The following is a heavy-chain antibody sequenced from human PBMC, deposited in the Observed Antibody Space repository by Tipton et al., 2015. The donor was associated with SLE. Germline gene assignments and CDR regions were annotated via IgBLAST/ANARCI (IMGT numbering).Heavy chain of an antibody. CDR2: INHGGGT. CDR1: GGSFSAYY. V-gene: IGHV4-34*01. D-gene: IGHD3-16*01. Sequence: TLSLTCVVYGGSFSAYYWSWIRQPPGKGLEWIGEINHGGGTNYNPSLKSRVTISVDTSKNQFSLKLSSVAAADTAMYYCASTFWYFDYWGQGTLVTVSS. CDR3: ASTFWYFDY. J-gene: IGHJ4*02.